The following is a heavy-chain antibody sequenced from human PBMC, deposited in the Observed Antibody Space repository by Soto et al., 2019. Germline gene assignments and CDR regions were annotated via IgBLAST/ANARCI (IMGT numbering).Heavy chain of an antibody. V-gene: IGHV1-18*04. D-gene: IGHD1-26*01. Sequence: QVHLVQSGAVVENPGASVKVSCKASGYTFTNFGINWVRQAPGQGLEWMGWITPYNRNANYPQKHQDRLTIPTAASANTAYVELRSLRSDDTAVYFCARGRMFSGAHHDSWGQGTRVTVSS. CDR2: ITPYNRNA. CDR1: GYTFTNFG. CDR3: ARGRMFSGAHHDS. J-gene: IGHJ4*02.